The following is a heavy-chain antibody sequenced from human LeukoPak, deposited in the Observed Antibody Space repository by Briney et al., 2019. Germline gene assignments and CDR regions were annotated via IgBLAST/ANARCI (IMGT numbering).Heavy chain of an antibody. J-gene: IGHJ4*02. Sequence: PSETLSLTCTVSGYSISSGYYWGWIRQPPGKGLEWIGSIYHSGSTYYNPSLKSRVTISVDTSKNQFSLKLSSVTAADTAVYYCASIAAAGTGWDYWGQGTLVTVSS. CDR2: IYHSGST. D-gene: IGHD6-13*01. V-gene: IGHV4-38-2*02. CDR3: ASIAAAGTGWDY. CDR1: GYSISSGYY.